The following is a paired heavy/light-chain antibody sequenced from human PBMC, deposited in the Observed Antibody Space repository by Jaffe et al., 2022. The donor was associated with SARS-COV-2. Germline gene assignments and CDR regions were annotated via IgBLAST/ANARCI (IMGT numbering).Heavy chain of an antibody. CDR2: INSDGSVT. D-gene: IGHD2-15*01. Sequence: EVHLVESGGGLVQPGGSLRLSCAASGFTFRNFWMHWVRQTPGKGLVWVSIINSDGSVTNYADFVKGRFTISRDNAKNTLFLEMNSLRAEDTAVYYCARGQFFYDTSGPFDYWGQGNLVTVSS. CDR3: ARGQFFYDTSGPFDY. CDR1: GFTFRNFW. J-gene: IGHJ4*02. V-gene: IGHV3-74*01.
Light chain of an antibody. CDR3: QVSYSSSDHP. V-gene: IGLV3-21*04. Sequence: SYVLTQPPSVSVAPGKTATITCGGDNIGDRSVHWYQQKPGQAPVLVIYYTSDRPSGIPERFSGSRSGDTATLTISRVEAGDEADYYCQVSYSSSDHPFGTGTKVTVL. CDR1: NIGDRS. J-gene: IGLJ1*01. CDR2: YTS.